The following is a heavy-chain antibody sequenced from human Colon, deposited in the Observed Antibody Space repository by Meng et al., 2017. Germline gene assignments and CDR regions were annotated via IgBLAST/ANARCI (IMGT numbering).Heavy chain of an antibody. D-gene: IGHD6-19*01. V-gene: IGHV4-61*01. CDR2: IYSSGST. CDR1: GVSVKSGIYY. Sequence: VQLAGAGPGLGRPSETLSLPCNVSGVSVKSGIYYWNWIRQPPGKTLEWIGYIYSSGSTTYNPSLKSRVTISLDTPKNQFSLKLTSVTAADTAVYYCAREGPIAVAGYDYWGQGTLVTVSS. J-gene: IGHJ4*02. CDR3: AREGPIAVAGYDY.